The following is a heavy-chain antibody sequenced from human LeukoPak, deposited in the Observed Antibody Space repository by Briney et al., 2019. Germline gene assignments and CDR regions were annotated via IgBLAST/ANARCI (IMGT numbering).Heavy chain of an antibody. D-gene: IGHD3-16*01. CDR3: ASMLLEDYYFDY. CDR1: GGSIISGGYY. CDR2: VFDSGST. Sequence: PSQTLSLTCTVSGGSIISGGYYWSWIRQPPGKGLEFIGYVFDSGSTSHTHYSPSLRSRVTVSADRSKNQFSLNLSSVTAADTAVYYCASMLLEDYYFDYWGQGTLVTVSS. J-gene: IGHJ4*02. V-gene: IGHV4-30-2*01.